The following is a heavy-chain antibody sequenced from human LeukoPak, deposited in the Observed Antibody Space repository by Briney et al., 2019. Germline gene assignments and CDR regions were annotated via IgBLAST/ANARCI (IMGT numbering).Heavy chain of an antibody. V-gene: IGHV4-61*02. CDR3: ARDLGGGWFDP. J-gene: IGHJ5*02. D-gene: IGHD3-16*01. CDR1: GGSVRSGSYY. CDR2: IQPGGNT. Sequence: PSETLSLTCTVSGGSVRSGSYYWNWIRQPAGEGLEWLGRIQPGGNTNYSPSLKSRVTISVDTSKNQFSLKLTSVTAADTAVYYCARDLGGGWFDPWGQGTLVTVSS.